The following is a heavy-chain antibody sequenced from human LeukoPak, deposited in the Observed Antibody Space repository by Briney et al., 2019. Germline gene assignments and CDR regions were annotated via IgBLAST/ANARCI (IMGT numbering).Heavy chain of an antibody. Sequence: GGSLRLSCAASGFTFSSYTMNWVRQAPGKGLEWVSSISSSSSYIYYADSVKGRFTISRDNAKNSLYLQMNSLRAEDTAVYYCARDQGFGELLPINYYYYYMDVWGKGTTVTVSS. CDR2: ISSSSSYI. V-gene: IGHV3-21*01. CDR3: ARDQGFGELLPINYYYYYMDV. J-gene: IGHJ6*03. D-gene: IGHD3-10*01. CDR1: GFTFSSYT.